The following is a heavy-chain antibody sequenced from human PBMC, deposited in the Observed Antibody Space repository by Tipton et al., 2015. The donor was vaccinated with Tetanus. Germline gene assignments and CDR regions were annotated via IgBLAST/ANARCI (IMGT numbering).Heavy chain of an antibody. CDR1: GFTFSSYA. CDR3: AKSPDQAGRTSITPDYFDY. V-gene: IGHV3-23*01. CDR2: ISGSGGST. D-gene: IGHD1/OR15-1a*01. Sequence: SLRLSCAASGFTFSSYAMSWVRQAPGKGLEWVSAISGSGGSTYYADSVKGRFTISRDNSKNTLYLQMNSLRAEDTAVYYCAKSPDQAGRTSITPDYFDYWGQGTLVTVSS. J-gene: IGHJ4*02.